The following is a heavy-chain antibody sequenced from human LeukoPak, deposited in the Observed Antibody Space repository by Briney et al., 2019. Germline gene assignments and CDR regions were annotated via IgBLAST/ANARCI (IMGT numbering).Heavy chain of an antibody. D-gene: IGHD2-15*01. CDR1: GFTFSTYV. CDR3: ARGGCSDGNCYSGGY. CDR2: INKRSNV. V-gene: IGHV3-21*01. J-gene: IGHJ4*02. Sequence: GGSLRLSCATSGFTFSTYVMSWVRQAPGKGLEWVSSINKRSNVYYADSVRGRFTISRDNAKNTVYLQMNSLRAEDTAVYYCARGGCSDGNCYSGGYWGQGTLVTVSS.